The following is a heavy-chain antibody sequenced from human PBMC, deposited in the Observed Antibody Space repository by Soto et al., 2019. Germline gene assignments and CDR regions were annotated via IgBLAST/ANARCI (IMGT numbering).Heavy chain of an antibody. J-gene: IGHJ4*02. Sequence: ASVKVSCKASGYTFTSYAMHWVRQAPGQRLEWMGWINAGNGNTIYSQKFQGRVTITRDTSASTAYMELSSLRSEDTAVYYCARDGAHYSSSWHQFDYSGQGTLVTVSS. CDR3: ARDGAHYSSSWHQFDY. V-gene: IGHV1-3*01. D-gene: IGHD6-13*01. CDR1: GYTFTSYA. CDR2: INAGNGNT.